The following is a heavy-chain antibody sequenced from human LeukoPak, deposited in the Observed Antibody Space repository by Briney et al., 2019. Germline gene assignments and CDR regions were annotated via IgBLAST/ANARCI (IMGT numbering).Heavy chain of an antibody. J-gene: IGHJ4*02. CDR2: IKQDGSEK. D-gene: IGHD4-17*01. V-gene: IGHV3-7*01. Sequence: GGSLRLSCAASGFTFSNYWMNWVRQAPGKGLEWVANIKQDGSEKYYLDSVKGRFTISRDNAKNSLYLQMNSLRAEDTAVYYCARSPYGDYGRGYYFDYWGQGTLVTVSS. CDR3: ARSPYGDYGRGYYFDY. CDR1: GFTFSNYW.